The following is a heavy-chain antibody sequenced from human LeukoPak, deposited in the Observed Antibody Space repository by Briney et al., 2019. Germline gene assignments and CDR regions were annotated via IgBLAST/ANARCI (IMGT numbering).Heavy chain of an antibody. D-gene: IGHD3-10*01. Sequence: PGGSLRLSCAASGFTFDDYGMSWVRQAPGKGLEWVSGINWNGGSTGYADSVKGRFTISRDNAKNSLYLQMNSLRAEDTALYYCARARRAPMVLGVINWFDPWGQGTLDTVSS. CDR2: INWNGGST. J-gene: IGHJ5*02. CDR3: ARARRAPMVLGVINWFDP. V-gene: IGHV3-20*04. CDR1: GFTFDDYG.